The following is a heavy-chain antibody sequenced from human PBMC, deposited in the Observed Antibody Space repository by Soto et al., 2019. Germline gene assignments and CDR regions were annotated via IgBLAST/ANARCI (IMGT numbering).Heavy chain of an antibody. Sequence: QVQLVQSGDEVKKPGSSVKVSCKAAGGTFSSYAISWGRQAPGQGLEWMGGIIPIFGTANYAQKFQGRVTITADESTSTDYMELSSLRSEDTAVYYCATGRDGYNVPFDFWGQGTLVTVSS. CDR3: ATGRDGYNVPFDF. J-gene: IGHJ4*02. CDR2: IIPIFGTA. CDR1: GGTFSSYA. D-gene: IGHD5-12*01. V-gene: IGHV1-69*12.